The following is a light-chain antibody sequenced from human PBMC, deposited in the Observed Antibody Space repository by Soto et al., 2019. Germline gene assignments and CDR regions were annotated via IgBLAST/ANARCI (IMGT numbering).Light chain of an antibody. CDR3: QQINIYPYT. Sequence: DIQLTQSPSFLSASVGDRVTITCRASQVITNHLAWYHQKPGKAPKLLIYAASTLQSGVPSRFSGSEDGTEFSLTITSLQPQDFAAYYCQQINIYPYTFGQGTKPEIK. J-gene: IGKJ2*01. CDR1: QVITNH. CDR2: AAS. V-gene: IGKV1-9*01.